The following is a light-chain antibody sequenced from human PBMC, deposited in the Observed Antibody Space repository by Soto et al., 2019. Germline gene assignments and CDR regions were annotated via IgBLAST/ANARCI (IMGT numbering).Light chain of an antibody. CDR1: QTVGTTY. CDR3: QIYGSSRWT. CDR2: GAS. J-gene: IGKJ1*01. V-gene: IGKV3-20*01. Sequence: EVVLAQSPGTLSLSPGESATLSCRASQTVGTTYLAWYQHKPGQAPRLLIYGASTRATGIPDRFSGSRSGTDFTLTISRLEPEDFAVYFCQIYGSSRWTCGQGTKVDIK.